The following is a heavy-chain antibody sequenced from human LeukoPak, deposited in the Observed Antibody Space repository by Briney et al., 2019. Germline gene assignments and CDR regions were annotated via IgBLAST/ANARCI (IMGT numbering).Heavy chain of an antibody. J-gene: IGHJ6*03. V-gene: IGHV3-30*01. CDR1: GFTFSKYA. CDR2: VSPNGGDK. D-gene: IGHD2-15*01. Sequence: GGSLRLSCAASGFTFSKYAMMWVRQAPGEGLEWVTFVSPNGGDKHYVDSVEGRFTISRDNFNNTLSLQMNSLGAEDTGVYYCARQATLLNYFHNYMDVWGKGTTVVVS. CDR3: ARQATLLNYFHNYMDV.